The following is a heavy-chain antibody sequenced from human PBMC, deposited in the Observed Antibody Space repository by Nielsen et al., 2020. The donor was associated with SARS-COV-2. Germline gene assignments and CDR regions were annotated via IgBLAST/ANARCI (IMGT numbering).Heavy chain of an antibody. CDR1: GFAFSSYW. CDR3: ARDIGFPGDYGDYYWFDP. J-gene: IGHJ5*02. V-gene: IGHV3-74*01. Sequence: GGSLRLSCAAPGFAFSSYWMHWVRQVSGRGLAWVSRVNSDGTIISYADSVKGRFTISRDNSKNTLYLQMNSLRAEDTAVYYCARDIGFPGDYGDYYWFDPWGQGTLVTVSS. CDR2: VNSDGTII. D-gene: IGHD4-17*01.